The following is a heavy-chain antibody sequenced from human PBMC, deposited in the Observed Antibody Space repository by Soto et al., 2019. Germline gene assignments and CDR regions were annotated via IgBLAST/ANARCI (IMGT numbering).Heavy chain of an antibody. J-gene: IGHJ6*02. CDR1: GFTFSSYS. D-gene: IGHD2-15*01. CDR2: ISSSSSYT. CDR3: ARPDIVVVVAAQYGMDV. V-gene: IGHV3-21*05. Sequence: GGSLRLSCAASGFTFSSYSMNWVRQAPGKGLEWVSYISSSSSYTNYADSVKGRFTISRDNAKNSLYLQMNSLRAEDTAVYYCARPDIVVVVAAQYGMDVWGQGTTVTVSS.